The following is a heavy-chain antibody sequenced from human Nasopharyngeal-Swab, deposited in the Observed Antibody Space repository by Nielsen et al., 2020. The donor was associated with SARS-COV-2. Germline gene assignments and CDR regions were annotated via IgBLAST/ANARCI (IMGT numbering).Heavy chain of an antibody. CDR2: IKQDGSEK. J-gene: IGHJ4*02. Sequence: GESLKISCGASGFTLSSNWMSWVRQAPGKGLEWVANIKQDGSEKNYVDSVKGRFTISRDNAKNSLYLQMNSLRAEDTAVYYCARKNYFDYWGQGTLVTVSS. V-gene: IGHV3-7*01. CDR3: ARKNYFDY. CDR1: GFTLSSNW.